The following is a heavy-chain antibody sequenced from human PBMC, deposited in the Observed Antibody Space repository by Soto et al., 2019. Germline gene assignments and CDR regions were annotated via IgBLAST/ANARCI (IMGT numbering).Heavy chain of an antibody. V-gene: IGHV3-30*18. CDR2: ISYDGSNK. J-gene: IGHJ6*03. Sequence: GGSLRLSCAASGFTFSSYGMHWVRQAPGKGLEWVAVISYDGSNKYYADSVKGRFTISRDNSKNTLYLQMDSLRAEDTAVYYCAKGSLDIVVVVAANYYYYYMDVWGKGTTVTVSS. D-gene: IGHD2-15*01. CDR3: AKGSLDIVVVVAANYYYYYMDV. CDR1: GFTFSSYG.